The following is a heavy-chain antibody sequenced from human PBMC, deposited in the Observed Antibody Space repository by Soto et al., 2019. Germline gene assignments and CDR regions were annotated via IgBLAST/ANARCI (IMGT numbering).Heavy chain of an antibody. CDR3: AKIWDYYDSSGSGDY. J-gene: IGHJ4*02. Sequence: GGSLRLSCAASGFTFDDYAMHWVRQAPGKGLEWVSGISWNSGSIGYADSVKGRFTISRDNAKNSLYLQMNSLRAEDTALYYCAKIWDYYDSSGSGDYWGQGTLVTVSS. CDR1: GFTFDDYA. CDR2: ISWNSGSI. V-gene: IGHV3-9*01. D-gene: IGHD3-22*01.